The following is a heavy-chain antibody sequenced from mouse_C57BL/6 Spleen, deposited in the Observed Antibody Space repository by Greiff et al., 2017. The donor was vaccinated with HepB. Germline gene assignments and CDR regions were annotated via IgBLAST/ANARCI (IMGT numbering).Heavy chain of an antibody. CDR2: IYPRSGNT. J-gene: IGHJ4*01. D-gene: IGHD1-1*01. CDR3: ARWGTTVVATDYAMDY. CDR1: GYTFTSYG. Sequence: QVQLKQSGAELARPGASVKLSCKASGYTFTSYGISWVKQRTGQGLEWIGEIYPRSGNTYYNEKFKGKATLTADKSSSTAYMELRSLTSEDSAVYVCARWGTTVVATDYAMDYWGQGTSVTVSS. V-gene: IGHV1-81*01.